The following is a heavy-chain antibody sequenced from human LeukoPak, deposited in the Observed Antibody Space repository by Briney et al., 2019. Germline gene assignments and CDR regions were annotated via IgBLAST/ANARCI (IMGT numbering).Heavy chain of an antibody. D-gene: IGHD4-17*01. CDR1: GFTFSSYA. CDR2: ISYDGSNK. J-gene: IGHJ3*02. CDR3: GRDPNGDYIGTFDM. Sequence: GGSLRLSCAASGFTFSSYAMHWVRQAPGKGLEWVAVISYDGSNKYYADSVQGRFAISRDNSKNTLYLQMNSLRVEDTAVYFCGRDPNGDYIGTFDMWGRGTMVSVSS. V-gene: IGHV3-30*09.